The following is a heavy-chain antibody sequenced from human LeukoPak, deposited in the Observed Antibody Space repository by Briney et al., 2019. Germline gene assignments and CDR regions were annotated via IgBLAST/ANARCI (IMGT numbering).Heavy chain of an antibody. D-gene: IGHD3-3*01. V-gene: IGHV5-51*01. CDR1: GYSFTSYW. Sequence: GESLQISFKGSGYSFTSYWIGWVRPMPGKGLEWMGIIYPGDSDTRYSPSFQGQVTISADKSISTAYLQWSSLKASDTAMYYCARTSDFWSGYYRPNYFDYWGQGTLVTVSS. J-gene: IGHJ4*02. CDR2: IYPGDSDT. CDR3: ARTSDFWSGYYRPNYFDY.